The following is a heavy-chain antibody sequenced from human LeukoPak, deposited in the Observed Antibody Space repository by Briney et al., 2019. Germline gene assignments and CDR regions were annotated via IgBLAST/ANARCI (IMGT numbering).Heavy chain of an antibody. J-gene: IGHJ4*02. Sequence: GGSLRLSCAASRFTFSNFAMSWVRQAPGKGLEWVSAISGSGGSTYYADSVKGRFTISRDNSKNTLYLQMNSLRAEDTAVYYCAKDPDSSGYQSYFDYWGQGTLVTVSS. D-gene: IGHD3-22*01. CDR3: AKDPDSSGYQSYFDY. V-gene: IGHV3-23*01. CDR1: RFTFSNFA. CDR2: ISGSGGST.